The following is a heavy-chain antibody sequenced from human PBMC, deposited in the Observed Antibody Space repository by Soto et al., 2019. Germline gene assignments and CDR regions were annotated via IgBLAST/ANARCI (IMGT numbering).Heavy chain of an antibody. CDR2: INSDGSST. Sequence: VGSLRLSCAASGFTFSSYWMHWVRQAPGKGLVWVSRINSDGSSTSYADSVKGRFTISRDNAKNTLYLQMNSLRAEDTAVYYCARDLYGDCSSNSCYENYYVIDVWGQGTTVPGSS. J-gene: IGHJ6*02. V-gene: IGHV3-74*01. CDR1: GFTFSSYW. D-gene: IGHD2-2*01. CDR3: ARDLYGDCSSNSCYENYYVIDV.